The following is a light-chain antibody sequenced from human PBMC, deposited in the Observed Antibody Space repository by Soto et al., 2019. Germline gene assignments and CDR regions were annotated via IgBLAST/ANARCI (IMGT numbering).Light chain of an antibody. Sequence: SYELTQPPSVSVAPGKTARITCGGNNIGSKSVHWYQQKPGQAPVLVIYYDNDRPSGIPERFSSSNSGNTATLTISRVEAGDEADYYCQVWDSSSDHVVFGGGTKVTVL. CDR2: YDN. CDR3: QVWDSSSDHVV. J-gene: IGLJ2*01. V-gene: IGLV3-21*04. CDR1: NIGSKS.